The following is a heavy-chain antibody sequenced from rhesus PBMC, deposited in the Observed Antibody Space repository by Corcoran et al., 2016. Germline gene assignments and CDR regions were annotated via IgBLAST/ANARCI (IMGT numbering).Heavy chain of an antibody. CDR2: IRNKANSATT. CDR1: GATFSDYY. Sequence: EVRLVESGGGWGQPGGSLRLSGAASGATFSDYYMSWDRQAPGKGPEGVGCIRNKANSATTESAPTVKGRFTLSRDDYKSIASLQMNSLRTEDTAVYYCARGPNEEYYFDYWGQGVLVTVSS. D-gene: IGHD1-32*01. CDR3: ARGPNEEYYFDY. J-gene: IGHJ4*01. V-gene: IGHV3-116*02.